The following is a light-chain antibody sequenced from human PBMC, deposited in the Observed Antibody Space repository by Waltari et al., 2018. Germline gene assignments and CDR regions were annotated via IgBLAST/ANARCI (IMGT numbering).Light chain of an antibody. J-gene: IGKJ1*01. Sequence: ETVVTQSPATLSVSPGERATLSCTTSQSIGSSLAWYQQKPGQAPRLLIYRASTRATGIPARFSGSGSETEFTLTISSLQSEDFAVYYCQQYNKWPPGTFGQGTKVEI. CDR2: RAS. CDR1: QSIGSS. V-gene: IGKV3-15*01. CDR3: QQYNKWPPGT.